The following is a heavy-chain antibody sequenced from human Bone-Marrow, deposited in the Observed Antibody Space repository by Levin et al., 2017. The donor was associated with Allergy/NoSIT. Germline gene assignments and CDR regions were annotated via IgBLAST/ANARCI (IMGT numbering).Heavy chain of an antibody. D-gene: IGHD6-13*01. CDR1: GYTFTSYG. J-gene: IGHJ4*02. CDR2: ISAYNGNT. V-gene: IGHV1-18*01. Sequence: GASVKVSCKASGYTFTSYGISWVRQAPGQGLEWMGWISAYNGNTNYAQKLQGRVTMTTDTSTSTAYMELRSLRSDDTAVYYCASARQTSSWYGYFDYWGQGTLVTVSS. CDR3: ASARQTSSWYGYFDY.